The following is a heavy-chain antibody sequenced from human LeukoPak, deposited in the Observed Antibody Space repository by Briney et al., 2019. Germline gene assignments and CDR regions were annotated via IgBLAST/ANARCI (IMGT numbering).Heavy chain of an antibody. CDR2: IYYSGST. D-gene: IGHD5-24*01. J-gene: IGHJ4*02. V-gene: IGHV4-39*01. Sequence: NPSETLSLTCTVSGGSISSSSYYWGWIRQPPGKGLEWIGSIYYSGSTYYNPSLKSRVTISVDTSKNQFSLKLSSVTAADTAVYYCARQILFHSERWLKFFDYWGQGTLVTVSS. CDR1: GGSISSSSYY. CDR3: ARQILFHSERWLKFFDY.